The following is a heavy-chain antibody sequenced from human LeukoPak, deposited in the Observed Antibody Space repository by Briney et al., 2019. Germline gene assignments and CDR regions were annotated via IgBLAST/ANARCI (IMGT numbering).Heavy chain of an antibody. D-gene: IGHD3-16*01. CDR1: GFTFSSYA. J-gene: IGHJ3*02. CDR3: ARGGYTVKAPVWASDAFDI. CDR2: ISGSGGST. V-gene: IGHV3-23*01. Sequence: PGGSLRLSCAASGFTFSSYAMSWVRQAPGKGLEWVSAISGSGGSTYYADSVKGRFTISRENAKNSLYLQMNSLRAGDTAVYYCARGGYTVKAPVWASDAFDIWGQGTMVTVSS.